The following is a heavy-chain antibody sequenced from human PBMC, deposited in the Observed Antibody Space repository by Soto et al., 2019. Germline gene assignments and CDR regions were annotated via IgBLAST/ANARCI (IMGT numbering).Heavy chain of an antibody. Sequence: SHTLSLTCAISGDSVSSNTASWNWIRQSPSRGLEWLGRTYFRSKWYNDYAVSVKSRIIINPDTSNNQFSLQLNSVTPEDKAVYFCAKGDNLGPKTGYAFDPWGQGIMVTVSS. CDR3: AKGDNLGPKTGYAFDP. CDR2: TYFRSKWYN. J-gene: IGHJ5*02. V-gene: IGHV6-1*01. D-gene: IGHD5-12*01. CDR1: GDSVSSNTAS.